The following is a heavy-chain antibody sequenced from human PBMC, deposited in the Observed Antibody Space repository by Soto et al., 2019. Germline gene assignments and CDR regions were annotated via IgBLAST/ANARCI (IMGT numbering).Heavy chain of an antibody. CDR1: GGSISSYY. V-gene: IGHV4-59*01. CDR2: SYNSGSN. D-gene: IGHD4-17*01. J-gene: IGHJ6*02. CDR3: ERDRGYGAFSRMPVTYGMDV. Sequence: QVQLQESGPGLVKPSETLSLTCTVSGGSISSYYWSWVRQPPGKGLEWIGYSYNSGSNNYNPSRKSRVTISIDTAKNQFSLKMSYLTAADTAVYYCERDRGYGAFSRMPVTYGMDVWGQGTTVTVSS.